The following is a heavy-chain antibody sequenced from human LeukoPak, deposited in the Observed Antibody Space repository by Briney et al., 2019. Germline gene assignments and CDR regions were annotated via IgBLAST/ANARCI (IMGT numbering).Heavy chain of an antibody. CDR1: GYTFTSYG. Sequence: ASVKVSCKASGYTFTSYGISWVRQAPGQGLEWMGWISAYNGNTNYAQKLQGRVTMTTDTSTSTAYMELRSLRSDDTAVYYCARAYYYDSSVYFLNWFDPWGQGTLVTVSS. CDR3: ARAYYYDSSVYFLNWFDP. J-gene: IGHJ5*02. CDR2: ISAYNGNT. V-gene: IGHV1-18*01. D-gene: IGHD3-22*01.